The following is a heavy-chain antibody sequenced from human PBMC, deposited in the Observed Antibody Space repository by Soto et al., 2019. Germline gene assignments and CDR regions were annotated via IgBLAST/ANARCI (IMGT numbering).Heavy chain of an antibody. CDR2: ISSSSSYI. J-gene: IGHJ6*02. Sequence: GGSLRLSCTASGFTFTTYTMNWVRQTPGKWLEWVSSISSSSSYIYSADSVKGRFTVSRDNAKNSLYLQMNSLRADDTAVYYCATSTLGGYYYGMDVWGQGXTVTVYS. CDR1: GFTFTTYT. V-gene: IGHV3-21*01. CDR3: ATSTLGGYYYGMDV.